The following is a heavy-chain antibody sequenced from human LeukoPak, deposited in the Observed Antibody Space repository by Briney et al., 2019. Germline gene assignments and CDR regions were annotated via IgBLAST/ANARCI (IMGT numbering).Heavy chain of an antibody. J-gene: IGHJ3*02. V-gene: IGHV3-7*03. Sequence: GGSLRLSCAASGFSFSAYWMSWLRQASGKGLEWVANINLDGSEKYYVDSVRGRFTISRDNAKNSLYLQMDNLRDDDAAVYYFARDVKYPLYIWGEGTMVTVSS. CDR2: INLDGSEK. CDR3: ARDVKYPLYI. D-gene: IGHD2-2*02. CDR1: GFSFSAYW.